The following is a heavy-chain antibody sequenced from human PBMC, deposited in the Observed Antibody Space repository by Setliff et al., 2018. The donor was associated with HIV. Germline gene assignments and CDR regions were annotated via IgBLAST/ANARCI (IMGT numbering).Heavy chain of an antibody. D-gene: IGHD6-6*01. CDR2: VDPEDGET. Sequence: ASVKVSCKASGYTFSDYYMHWVQQAPGKGLEWMGRVDPEDGETIYAEKFQGRVTITADTSTDTAYMELSSLRSEDTAVYYCATEDFVRSWGAFDIWGQGTMVTVSS. J-gene: IGHJ3*02. V-gene: IGHV1-69-2*01. CDR3: ATEDFVRSWGAFDI. CDR1: GYTFSDYY.